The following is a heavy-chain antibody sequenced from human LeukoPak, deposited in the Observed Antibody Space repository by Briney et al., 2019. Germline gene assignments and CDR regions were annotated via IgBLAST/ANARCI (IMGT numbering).Heavy chain of an antibody. V-gene: IGHV3-21*01. CDR2: ISSSSSYI. CDR3: ARDPYYYDSSGFFLY. J-gene: IGHJ4*02. CDR1: GFTFSSYS. D-gene: IGHD3-22*01. Sequence: GGSLRLSCAASGFTFSSYSMNWVRQAPGKGLEWVSSISSSSSYIYYADSVKGRFTISRDNAKNSLYLQMNSLRAEDTAVYYCARDPYYYDSSGFFLYWGQGTLVTVSS.